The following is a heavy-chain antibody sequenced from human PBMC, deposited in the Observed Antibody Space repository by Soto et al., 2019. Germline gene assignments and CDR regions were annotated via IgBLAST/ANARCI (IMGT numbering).Heavy chain of an antibody. D-gene: IGHD2-8*02. CDR3: AKAGSGGVYYYYYMDV. CDR2: ISGSGGST. J-gene: IGHJ6*03. CDR1: GFTFSSYA. Sequence: GGSLRLSCAASGFTFSSYAMSWVRQAPGKGLEWVSAISGSGGSTYYADSVKGRFTISRDNSKNTLYLQMNSLRAEDTAVYYCAKAGSGGVYYYYYMDVWGKGTTVTVSS. V-gene: IGHV3-23*01.